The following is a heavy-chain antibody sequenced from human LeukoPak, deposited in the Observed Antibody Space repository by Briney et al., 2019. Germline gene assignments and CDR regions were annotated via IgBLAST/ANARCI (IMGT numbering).Heavy chain of an antibody. J-gene: IGHJ4*02. Sequence: GASVKVSCKASGYTFTGYYMHWVRQAPGQGLEWMGWINPNSGGTNYAQKFQGRVTMTRDTSISTAYMELSRLRSDDTAVYYCARSGRVIAVASLRLEYWGQGTLVTVSS. V-gene: IGHV1-2*02. D-gene: IGHD6-19*01. CDR3: ARSGRVIAVASLRLEY. CDR1: GYTFTGYY. CDR2: INPNSGGT.